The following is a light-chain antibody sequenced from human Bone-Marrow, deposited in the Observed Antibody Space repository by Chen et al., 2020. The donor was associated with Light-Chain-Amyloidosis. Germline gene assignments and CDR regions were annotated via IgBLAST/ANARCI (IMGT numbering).Light chain of an antibody. J-gene: IGKJ4*01. V-gene: IGKV3-15*01. CDR1: QGLNNK. Sequence: EIVMTQSPATPSLSPGERATLSCGASQGLNNKLAWYQQKPGQAPRLLIYDASTRATDIPSRFRGSGSGTEFTLTITSLTSEDFALYYCQQYNDWPLTFGGGTKVE. CDR2: DAS. CDR3: QQYNDWPLT.